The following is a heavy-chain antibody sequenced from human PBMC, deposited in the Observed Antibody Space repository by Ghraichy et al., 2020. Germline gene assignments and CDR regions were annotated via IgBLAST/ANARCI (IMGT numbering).Heavy chain of an antibody. CDR3: GKDLTRTEAADWFDP. CDR1: GFTFDSYH. CDR2: ISGNAAGT. V-gene: IGHV3-23*01. D-gene: IGHD6-13*01. J-gene: IGHJ5*02. Sequence: GESLNISCAGAGFTFDSYHMSWVRQAPGKGLEWVSSISGNAAGTYYADSVKGRFTISRDNSKNTLYLQMNSLRAEDTAIYYSGKDLTRTEAADWFDPRGQGILVTVSS.